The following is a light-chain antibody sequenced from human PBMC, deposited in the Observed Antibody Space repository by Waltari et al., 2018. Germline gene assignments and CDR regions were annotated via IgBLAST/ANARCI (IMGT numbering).Light chain of an antibody. CDR2: WAS. CDR1: QSVLYSSNHKNY. J-gene: IGKJ1*01. V-gene: IGKV4-1*01. CDR3: QQYYSTPPT. Sequence: DIVMTQSPASLAVSLGERATINCMSSQSVLYSSNHKNYLAWYQQKPGQPPKLLIYWASTRESGVPDRFSGSGSGTDFTLTISSLQAEDVAVYYCQQYYSTPPTFGQGTKVEIK.